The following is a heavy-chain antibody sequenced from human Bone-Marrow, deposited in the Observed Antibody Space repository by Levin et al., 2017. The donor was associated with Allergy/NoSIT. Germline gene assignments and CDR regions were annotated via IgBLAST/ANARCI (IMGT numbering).Heavy chain of an antibody. V-gene: IGHV3-11*01. J-gene: IGHJ5*02. D-gene: IGHD3-16*01. CDR3: ASYTWDYRKT. CDR2: ITSTGSAT. Sequence: GGSLRLSCAASGFSFSDYSMSWIRQAPGKGLEWISYITSTGSATYYADSMRGRVTISRDNSKNSLYLQVNSLRVDDTAMYYCASYTWDYRKTWGQGTLVTVSS. CDR1: GFSFSDYS.